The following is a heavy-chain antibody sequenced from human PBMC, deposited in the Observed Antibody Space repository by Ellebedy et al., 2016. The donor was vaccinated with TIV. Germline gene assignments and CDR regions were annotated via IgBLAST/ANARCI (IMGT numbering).Heavy chain of an antibody. CDR1: GFTFNNYV. CDR2: ISGTGIST. D-gene: IGHD1-7*01. J-gene: IGHJ4*02. CDR3: ARMTGTTGPN. V-gene: IGHV3-23*01. Sequence: GESLKISXAGSGFTFNNYVMIWVHQAPGKGLEWVAAISGTGISTYYADSVKGRFTISRDNARNSLHLQMNSLRVEDTAVYYCARMTGTTGPNWGQGTLVTVSS.